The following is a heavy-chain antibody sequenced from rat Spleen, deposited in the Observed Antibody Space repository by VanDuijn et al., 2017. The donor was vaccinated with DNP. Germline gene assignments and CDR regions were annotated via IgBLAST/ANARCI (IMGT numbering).Heavy chain of an antibody. J-gene: IGHJ2*01. CDR3: ASHNSGYFDY. CDR2: IIYDGSRT. D-gene: IGHD4-3*01. V-gene: IGHV5S10*01. Sequence: EVQLVESGGGLVQPGRSLKLSCVASGFIFSDYNMAWVRQAPKTGLEWVANIIYDGSRTHYRDSVKGRFTISRDNAKNTLYLQMDSLRSEDTASYYCASHNSGYFDYWGQGVTVTVSS. CDR1: GFIFSDYN.